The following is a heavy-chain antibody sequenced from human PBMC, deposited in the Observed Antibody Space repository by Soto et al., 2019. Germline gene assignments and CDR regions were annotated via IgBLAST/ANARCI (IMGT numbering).Heavy chain of an antibody. CDR3: TTAATIFGVVIMYDYYYGMDV. J-gene: IGHJ6*02. V-gene: IGHV3-15*07. CDR2: IKSKTDGGTT. Sequence: PGGSLRLSCAASGFTFSNAWMNWVRQAPGKGLEWVGRIKSKTDGGTTDYAAPVKGRFTISRDDSKNTLYLQMNSLKTEDTAVYYCTTAATIFGVVIMYDYYYGMDVWGQGTTVTVSS. D-gene: IGHD3-3*01. CDR1: GFTFSNAW.